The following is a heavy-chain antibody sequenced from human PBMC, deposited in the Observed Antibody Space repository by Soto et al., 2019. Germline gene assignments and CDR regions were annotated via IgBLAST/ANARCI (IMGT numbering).Heavy chain of an antibody. CDR2: IWYDGSNK. CDR3: ARDFSGYDSSGYYFFPDY. V-gene: IGHV3-33*01. Sequence: GGSLRLSCAASGFTFSSYGMHWVRQAPGKGLEWVAVIWYDGSNKYYADSVKGRFTISRDNSKNTLYLQMNSLRAEDTAVYYCARDFSGYDSSGYYFFPDYWGQGTLVTVSS. D-gene: IGHD3-22*01. J-gene: IGHJ4*02. CDR1: GFTFSSYG.